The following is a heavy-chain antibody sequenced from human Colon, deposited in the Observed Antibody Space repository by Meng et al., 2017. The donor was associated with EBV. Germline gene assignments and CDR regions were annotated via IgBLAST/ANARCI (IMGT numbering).Heavy chain of an antibody. CDR1: GGSLSGCY. J-gene: IGHJ4*02. Sequence: VQLQQCGAGLLEPSVTLSLTCAVNGGSLSGCYWNWIRQAPGKGLEWIGEIIHGGSPSYNPSLKSRVTISIDTSKNQLSLMLSSVTAADTAVYYCARRPTGIDYWGQGTLVTVSS. CDR2: IIHGGSP. D-gene: IGHD2-8*02. V-gene: IGHV4-34*12. CDR3: ARRPTGIDY.